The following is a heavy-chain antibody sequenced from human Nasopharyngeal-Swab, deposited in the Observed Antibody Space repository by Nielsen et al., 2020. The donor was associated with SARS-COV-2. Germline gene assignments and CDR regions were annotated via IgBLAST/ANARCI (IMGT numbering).Heavy chain of an antibody. CDR1: GFTFSSYS. CDR3: ATHSGYSGYDPFDY. V-gene: IGHV3-21*01. D-gene: IGHD5-12*01. CDR2: ISSSSSYI. J-gene: IGHJ4*02. Sequence: GESLKISCAASGFTFSSYSMNWVRQAPGKGLEWVSSISSSSSYIYYGDSVKGRFTISRDNAKNSLYLQMNSLRAEDTAVYYCATHSGYSGYDPFDYWGQGTLVTVSS.